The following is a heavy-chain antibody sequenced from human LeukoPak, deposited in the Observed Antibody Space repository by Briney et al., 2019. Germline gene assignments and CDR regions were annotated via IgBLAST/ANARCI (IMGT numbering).Heavy chain of an antibody. V-gene: IGHV4-39*07. J-gene: IGHJ6*04. Sequence: SETLSLTCTVSGGSISSSSYYWGWIRQPPGKGLEWIGSIYYSGSTYYNPSLKSQVTISVDTSKNQFSLKLSSVTAADTAVYYCASISMGRNYYGSGSFADVWGKGTTVTVSS. D-gene: IGHD3-10*01. CDR2: IYYSGST. CDR1: GGSISSSSYY. CDR3: ASISMGRNYYGSGSFADV.